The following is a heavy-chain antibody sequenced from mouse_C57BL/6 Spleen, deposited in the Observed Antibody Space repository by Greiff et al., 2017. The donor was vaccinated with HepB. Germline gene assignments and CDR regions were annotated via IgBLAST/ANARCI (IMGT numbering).Heavy chain of an antibody. D-gene: IGHD2-14*01. Sequence: VQLKESGPELVKPGASVKISCKASGYSFTGYYMNWVKQSPEKSLEWIGEINPSTGGTTYNQKFKAKATLTVDKSSSTAYMQLKSLTSEDSAVYYCARRYGYAMDYWGQGTSVTVSS. J-gene: IGHJ4*01. CDR3: ARRYGYAMDY. V-gene: IGHV1-42*01. CDR2: INPSTGGT. CDR1: GYSFTGYY.